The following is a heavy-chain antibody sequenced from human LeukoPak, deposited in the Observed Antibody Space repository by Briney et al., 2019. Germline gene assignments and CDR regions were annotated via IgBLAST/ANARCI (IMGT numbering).Heavy chain of an antibody. Sequence: PGGSLRLSCAASGFTFSGYSMNWVRQAPGKGLEWVSSISSSSSYIYYADSVKGRFTISRDNAKNSLYLQMNSLRAEDTAVYYCARDQGSGRNYFDYWGQGTLVTVSS. V-gene: IGHV3-21*01. J-gene: IGHJ4*02. D-gene: IGHD3-10*01. CDR2: ISSSSSYI. CDR1: GFTFSGYS. CDR3: ARDQGSGRNYFDY.